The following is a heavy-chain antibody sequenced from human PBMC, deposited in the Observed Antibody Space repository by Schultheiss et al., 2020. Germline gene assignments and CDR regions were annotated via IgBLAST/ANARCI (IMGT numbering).Heavy chain of an antibody. V-gene: IGHV5-51*01. J-gene: IGHJ6*02. Sequence: GGSLRLSCQDSGYSFTNYWIGWVRQMPGKGLEWMGTIYPRDSDTRYSPSFQGQVTISADKSISTAYLQWSSLKASDTAMYYCARRAAGRVDVWGQGTTVTVSS. CDR1: GYSFTNYW. CDR2: IYPRDSDT. CDR3: ARRAAGRVDV. D-gene: IGHD6-13*01.